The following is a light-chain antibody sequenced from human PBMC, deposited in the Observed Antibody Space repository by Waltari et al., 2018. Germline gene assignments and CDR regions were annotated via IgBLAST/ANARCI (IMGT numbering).Light chain of an antibody. Sequence: IVLTQSPGTLSLSPGERATLSCRASQSVSSSYLAWYQQKPGQAPRLLIYGASSRATGIPDRFSGSGSGADFTLTISRLEPEDFAVYYCQQCGSSPRTFGGGTKVEIK. CDR3: QQCGSSPRT. CDR2: GAS. V-gene: IGKV3-20*01. J-gene: IGKJ4*01. CDR1: QSVSSSY.